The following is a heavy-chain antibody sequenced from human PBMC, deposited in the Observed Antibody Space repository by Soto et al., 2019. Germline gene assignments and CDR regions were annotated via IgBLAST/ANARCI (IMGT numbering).Heavy chain of an antibody. D-gene: IGHD1-26*01. V-gene: IGHV3-30*18. CDR1: GFTFSSYG. J-gene: IGHJ4*02. Sequence: QVQLVESGGGVVQPGRSLRLSCAASGFTFSSYGMHWVRQAPGKGLEWVAVISYDGSNKYYADSVKGRFTISRDNSKNRLNLKMNSLRARGTDVYYCVKVVYSGSYFDYWGQGTLVTVSS. CDR2: ISYDGSNK. CDR3: VKVVYSGSYFDY.